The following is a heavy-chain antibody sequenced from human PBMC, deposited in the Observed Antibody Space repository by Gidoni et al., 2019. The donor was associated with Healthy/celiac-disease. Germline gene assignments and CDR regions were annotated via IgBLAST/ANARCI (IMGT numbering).Heavy chain of an antibody. J-gene: IGHJ3*02. CDR3: ARDHGITMIALGAFDI. Sequence: QVQLVASGVGVVQPGRSLRLSCAASGFTFSSYAMHWVRQAPGKGREGVAVISYDGSNKEYAESVKGRFTISRDNYKNKLYLQMNSLRAEDTAVYYCARDHGITMIALGAFDIWGQGTMVTVSS. CDR2: ISYDGSNK. D-gene: IGHD3-22*01. CDR1: GFTFSSYA. V-gene: IGHV3-30*04.